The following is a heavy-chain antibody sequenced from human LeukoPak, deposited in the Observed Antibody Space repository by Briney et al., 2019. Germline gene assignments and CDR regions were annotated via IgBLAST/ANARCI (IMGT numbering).Heavy chain of an antibody. CDR1: GGPISSSSYY. J-gene: IGHJ5*02. CDR3: ARVRDFWSPTDP. Sequence: SETLSLTCTVSGGPISSSSYYWGWIRQPPGKGLEWIGSIYYSGSTYYNPSLKSRVTISVDTSKNQFSLKLSSVTAADTAVYYCARVRDFWSPTDPWGQGTLVTVSS. V-gene: IGHV4-39*01. CDR2: IYYSGST. D-gene: IGHD3-3*01.